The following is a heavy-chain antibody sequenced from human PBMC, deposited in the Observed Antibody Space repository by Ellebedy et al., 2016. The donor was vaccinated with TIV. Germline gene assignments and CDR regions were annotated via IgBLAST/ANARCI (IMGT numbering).Heavy chain of an antibody. CDR1: GFIFSSNG. D-gene: IGHD1-20*01. J-gene: IGHJ4*02. CDR3: ARDPYNWNGPFDY. CDR2: ISFDGTTK. Sequence: GESLKISCAASGFIFSSNGMHWVRQAPGKGLEWVAVISFDGTTKHYVDSVKGRFTISRDNAKSTLYLQMNRLRAEDTAVYYCARDPYNWNGPFDYWGQGTLVTVSS. V-gene: IGHV3-30*03.